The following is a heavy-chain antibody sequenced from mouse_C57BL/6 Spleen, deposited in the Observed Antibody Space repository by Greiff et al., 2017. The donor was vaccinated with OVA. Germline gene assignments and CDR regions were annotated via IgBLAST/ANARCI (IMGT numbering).Heavy chain of an antibody. CDR2: IYPGDGDT. CDR1: GYAFSSSW. CDR3: ARSGGGRYFDV. Sequence: VQLQQSGPELVKPGASVKISCKASGYAFSSSWMNWVKQRPGKGLEWIGRIYPGDGDTNSHGKFKGKATLTADKSSSTAYMQLSSLTSEDSAVYFCARSGGGRYFDVWGTGTTVTVSS. J-gene: IGHJ1*03. V-gene: IGHV1-82*01.